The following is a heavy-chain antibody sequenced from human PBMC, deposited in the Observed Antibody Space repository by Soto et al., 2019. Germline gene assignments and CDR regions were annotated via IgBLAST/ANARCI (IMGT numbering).Heavy chain of an antibody. Sequence: ASVKVSCKASGYTFTRYGISWVRQAPGQGLEWMGWISAYNGNKNYAQKLQGRVTMTTDTSTSTAYMELRSLRSDDTAVYYCARDGLVGGSYSWFDPWGQGTLVTVS. D-gene: IGHD1-26*01. V-gene: IGHV1-18*01. CDR2: ISAYNGNK. CDR3: ARDGLVGGSYSWFDP. CDR1: GYTFTRYG. J-gene: IGHJ5*02.